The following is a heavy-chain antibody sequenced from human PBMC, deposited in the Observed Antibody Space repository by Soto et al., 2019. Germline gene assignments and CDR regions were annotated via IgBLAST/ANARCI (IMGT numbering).Heavy chain of an antibody. J-gene: IGHJ5*02. Sequence: QVQLQESGPGLVKSSGTLSLACTVSGDSIRTSNWWSWVRQPPGKGLEWIGEIYSSGTTNFNPSLKSRVTVSVDESRNQFYLNLTSVTAADTAVYFCASAPGVVVGTSILSSWFDPWGQGTLVIVSS. V-gene: IGHV4-4*02. CDR3: ASAPGVVVGTSILSSWFDP. D-gene: IGHD2-21*02. CDR1: GDSIRTSNW. CDR2: IYSSGTT.